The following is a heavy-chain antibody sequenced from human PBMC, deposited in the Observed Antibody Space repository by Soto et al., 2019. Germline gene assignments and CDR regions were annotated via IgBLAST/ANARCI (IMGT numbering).Heavy chain of an antibody. V-gene: IGHV3-30*18. J-gene: IGHJ4*02. CDR3: AKEEDPSYDSSGYYYGPHDYFDY. CDR2: IPFVGSNK. D-gene: IGHD3-22*01. Sequence: QVQLVESGGGVVQPGRSLRLSCAASGFTFSSYGMHWVRQAPGKGLEGVPVIPFVGSNKYYADSVKGRFTISRDNSKNTLYLQMNSLRAEDTAVYYCAKEEDPSYDSSGYYYGPHDYFDYWGQGTLVTVSS. CDR1: GFTFSSYG.